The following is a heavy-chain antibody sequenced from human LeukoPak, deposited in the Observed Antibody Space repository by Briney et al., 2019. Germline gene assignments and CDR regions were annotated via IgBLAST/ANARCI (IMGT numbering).Heavy chain of an antibody. CDR3: ARFGTYYYDSSGYP. D-gene: IGHD3-22*01. Sequence: SETLSLTCAVYGGSFSGYYWSWIRQPPGKGLEWIGEINHSRSTNYNPSLKSRVTISVDTSKNQFSLKLSSVTAADTAVYYCARFGTYYYDSSGYPWGQGTLVTVSS. CDR2: INHSRST. V-gene: IGHV4-34*01. CDR1: GGSFSGYY. J-gene: IGHJ5*02.